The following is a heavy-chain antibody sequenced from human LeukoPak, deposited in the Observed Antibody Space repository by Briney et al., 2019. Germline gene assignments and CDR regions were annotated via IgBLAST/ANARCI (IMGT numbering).Heavy chain of an antibody. V-gene: IGHV4-39*01. CDR3: ARLSGSSSSGGFYYYYYYMDV. J-gene: IGHJ6*03. CDR2: IYYSGST. CDR1: GGSISSSSYY. Sequence: PSETLSLTCTVSGGSISSSSYYWGWIRQPPGKGLEWIGSIYYSGSTYYNPSLKSRVTISVDTSKNQFSLKLSSVTAADTAVYYCARLSGSSSSGGFYYYYYYMDVWGKGTTVTVSS. D-gene: IGHD6-6*01.